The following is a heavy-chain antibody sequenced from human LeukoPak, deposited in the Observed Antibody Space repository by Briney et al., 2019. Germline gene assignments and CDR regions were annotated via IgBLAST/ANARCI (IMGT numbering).Heavy chain of an antibody. J-gene: IGHJ4*02. CDR3: ARKLGVVIGDY. D-gene: IGHD3-3*01. Sequence: GGSLRLSCAASGFTFRSFWMSWVRQAPEKGLEWVANIKQDETEKYYVDSVKGRFIISRDNARNSLYLQMNSLRAEDTAVYYCARKLGVVIGDYWGQGTLVTVSS. CDR2: IKQDETEK. V-gene: IGHV3-7*01. CDR1: GFTFRSFW.